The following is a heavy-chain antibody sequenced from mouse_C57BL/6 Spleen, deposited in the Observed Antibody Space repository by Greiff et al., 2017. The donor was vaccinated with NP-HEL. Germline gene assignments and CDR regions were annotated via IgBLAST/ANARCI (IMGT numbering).Heavy chain of an antibody. CDR2: IWSGGST. CDR3: ASSMGTNLRGWFAY. J-gene: IGHJ3*01. Sequence: VKLVESGPGLVQPSQSLSITCTVSGFSLTSYGVHWVRQSPGKGLEWLGVIWSGGSTDYNAAFITRLSISKDNSKSQVFFKMHSLQADDTAIYYCASSMGTNLRGWFAYWGQGTLVTVSA. D-gene: IGHD2-14*01. CDR1: GFSLTSYG. V-gene: IGHV2-2*01.